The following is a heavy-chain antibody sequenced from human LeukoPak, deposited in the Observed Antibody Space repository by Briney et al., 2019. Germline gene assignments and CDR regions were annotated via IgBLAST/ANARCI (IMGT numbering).Heavy chain of an antibody. V-gene: IGHV3-7*04. CDR1: GFTFSGYW. Sequence: QPGGSLRLSCAASGFTFSGYWMSWVRQAPGKGLEWVANIKQDGSEKYYVGSVKGRFTISRDNAKNSLFLQMNSLRAEDTAVYYCARDWQWQQLDGDAFDIWGQGTMVTVSS. D-gene: IGHD6-13*01. CDR2: IKQDGSEK. J-gene: IGHJ3*02. CDR3: ARDWQWQQLDGDAFDI.